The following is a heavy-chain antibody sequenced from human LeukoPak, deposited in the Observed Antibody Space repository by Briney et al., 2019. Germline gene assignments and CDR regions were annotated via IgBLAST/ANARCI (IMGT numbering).Heavy chain of an antibody. J-gene: IGHJ4*02. CDR2: IWYDGSNK. Sequence: QSGGSLRLPCAASGFTFSSYGMHWVRQAPGKGLEWVAVIWYDGSNKYYADSVKGRFTISRDNSKNTLYLQMNSLRAEDTAVYYCARDHTPFIAVAGLDYWGQGTLVTVSS. V-gene: IGHV3-33*01. D-gene: IGHD6-19*01. CDR3: ARDHTPFIAVAGLDY. CDR1: GFTFSSYG.